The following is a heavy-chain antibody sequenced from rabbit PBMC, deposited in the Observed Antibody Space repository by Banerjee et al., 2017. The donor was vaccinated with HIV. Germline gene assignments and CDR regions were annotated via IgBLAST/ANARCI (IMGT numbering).Heavy chain of an antibody. J-gene: IGHJ4*01. Sequence: QSLEESGGDLVKPGASLTLTCTASGFSFSSSYWICWVRQAPGKGLEWIACINWNTYYASWAKGRFTISKTSSTTVTLQMTSLTAADTATYFCARGDDGDPSYGYALSLWVPGTLVTVS. V-gene: IGHV1S40*01. CDR3: ARGDDGDPSYGYALSL. CDR1: GFSFSSSYW. CDR2: INWNT. D-gene: IGHD6-1*01.